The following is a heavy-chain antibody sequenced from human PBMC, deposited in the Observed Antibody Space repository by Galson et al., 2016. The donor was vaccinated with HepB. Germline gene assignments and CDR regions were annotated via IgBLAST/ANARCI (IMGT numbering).Heavy chain of an antibody. CDR2: IIPIFGTA. D-gene: IGHD1-26*01. Sequence: SVKVSCKASGGTFSSYAISWVRQAPGQGLEWMGGIIPIFGTANYAQKFQGRVTISADESTSTAYMELSSLRSDDTAVYYCARRGGSYYYFDYWGQGTLVTVSS. CDR1: GGTFSSYA. V-gene: IGHV1-69*13. J-gene: IGHJ4*02. CDR3: ARRGGSYYYFDY.